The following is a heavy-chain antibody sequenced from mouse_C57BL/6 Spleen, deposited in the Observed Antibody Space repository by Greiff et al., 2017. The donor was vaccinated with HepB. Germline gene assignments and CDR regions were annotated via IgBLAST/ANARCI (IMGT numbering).Heavy chain of an antibody. J-gene: IGHJ3*01. CDR1: GFNIKDDY. Sequence: VQLQQSGAELVRPGASVKLSCTASGFNIKDDYMHWVKQRPEQGLEWIGWIDPENGDTEYASKFQGKATITADTSSNTAYRQLSSLTSEDTAVYYCTTNYYGSSYWFAYWGQGTLVTVSA. D-gene: IGHD1-1*01. V-gene: IGHV14-4*01. CDR2: IDPENGDT. CDR3: TTNYYGSSYWFAY.